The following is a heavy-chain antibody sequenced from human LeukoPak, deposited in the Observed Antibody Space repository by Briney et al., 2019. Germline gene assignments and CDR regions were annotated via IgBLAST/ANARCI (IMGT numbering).Heavy chain of an antibody. CDR3: ARDNHSGSWSWFDP. V-gene: IGHV1-18*01. J-gene: IGHJ5*02. CDR2: ISAYSGHT. D-gene: IGHD6-13*01. CDR1: GYTFTSNG. Sequence: GASVKVSCKASGYTFTSNGITWVRQAPGQGPEWMGWISAYSGHTNYAQKLQGRVTMTTDTSTSTAYMELRSLRSDDTAVYYCARDNHSGSWSWFDPWGQGTLVSVSA.